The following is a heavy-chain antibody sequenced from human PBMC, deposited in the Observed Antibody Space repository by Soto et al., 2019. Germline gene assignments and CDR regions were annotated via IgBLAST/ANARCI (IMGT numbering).Heavy chain of an antibody. CDR2: IWYDGSNK. Sequence: QVQLVESGGGVVQPGRSLRLSCAASGFTFSSYGMHWVRQAPGKGLEWVAVIWYDGSNKYYADSVKGRFTISRDNSKNTLYLQMNSLRAEDTAVYYCVREVYSSGRAWFDPWGQGTLVTVSS. D-gene: IGHD6-19*01. V-gene: IGHV3-33*01. J-gene: IGHJ5*02. CDR1: GFTFSSYG. CDR3: VREVYSSGRAWFDP.